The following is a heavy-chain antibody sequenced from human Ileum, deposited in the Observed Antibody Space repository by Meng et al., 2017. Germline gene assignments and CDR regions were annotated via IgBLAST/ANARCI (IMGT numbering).Heavy chain of an antibody. J-gene: IGHJ6*02. V-gene: IGHV3-23*01. CDR3: AKGFWGSYYYYYGMDV. Sequence: GESLKISCAASGFTFSSYAMSWVRQAPGKGLEWVSAISGSGGSTYYADSVKGRFTISRDNSKNTLYLQMNSLRAEDTAVYYCAKGFWGSYYYYYGMDVWGQGTTVTVSS. D-gene: IGHD7-27*01. CDR1: GFTFSSYA. CDR2: ISGSGGST.